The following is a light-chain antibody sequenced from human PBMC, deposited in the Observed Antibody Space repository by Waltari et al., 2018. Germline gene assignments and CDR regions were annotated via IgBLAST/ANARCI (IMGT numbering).Light chain of an antibody. CDR1: ALPKKR. Sequence: SFELTQPPSVPVSPGQTARITCSGAALPKKRGYWYQQKSGQAAALIIYEDNKRPSGIPERFSGSTSGTLATLTISGAQVEDEAVYYCYSTDSSGNERVFGTGTEVTVL. CDR3: YSTDSSGNERV. CDR2: EDN. V-gene: IGLV3-10*01. J-gene: IGLJ1*01.